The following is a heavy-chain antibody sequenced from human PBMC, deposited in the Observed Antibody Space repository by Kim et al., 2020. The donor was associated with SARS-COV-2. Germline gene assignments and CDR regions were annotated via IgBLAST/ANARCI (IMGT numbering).Heavy chain of an antibody. D-gene: IGHD4-17*01. J-gene: IGHJ6*02. CDR1: GFTFRSFG. CDR3: AKERATVTTFIYYNYYDMDV. CDR2: IWYDGSNK. Sequence: GGSLRLSCAASGFTFRSFGMHWVRQAPGKGLEWVAVIWYDGSNKYYGDSVKGRFTISRDNTKNMLFLQMNSLRAEDTAVYYCAKERATVTTFIYYNYYDMDVWGQGTTVTVSS. V-gene: IGHV3-33*06.